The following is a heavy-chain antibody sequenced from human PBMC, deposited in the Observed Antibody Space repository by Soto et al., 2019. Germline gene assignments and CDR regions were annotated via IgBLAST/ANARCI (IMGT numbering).Heavy chain of an antibody. Sequence: QVQLQESGPGLVKPSETLSLTCTVSGGSISSYYWSWIRQPPGKGLEWIGYIYYSGSTNYNPSLKSRVTISVDTSKNQFSLKLSSVTAADTAVYYCATDDYGDPDAFDIWGQGTMVTVSS. V-gene: IGHV4-59*01. CDR2: IYYSGST. CDR3: ATDDYGDPDAFDI. D-gene: IGHD4-17*01. J-gene: IGHJ3*02. CDR1: GGSISSYY.